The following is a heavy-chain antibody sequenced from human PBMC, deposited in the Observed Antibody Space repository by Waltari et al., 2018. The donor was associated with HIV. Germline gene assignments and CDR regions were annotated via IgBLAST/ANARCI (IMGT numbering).Heavy chain of an antibody. D-gene: IGHD2-8*01. Sequence: QVQLQESGPGLVKPSQTLSLTCTVSGGSINSGSYYWSWIRQPAGKGLEWCGRVYTGGSAYYNPFLKSRVTISVDTSKNQFSLRLSSVTAADTAVYYCARVGGRCSNGVCYGWFDPWGQGTLVTVSS. CDR2: VYTGGSA. CDR3: ARVGGRCSNGVCYGWFDP. CDR1: GGSINSGSYY. J-gene: IGHJ5*02. V-gene: IGHV4-61*02.